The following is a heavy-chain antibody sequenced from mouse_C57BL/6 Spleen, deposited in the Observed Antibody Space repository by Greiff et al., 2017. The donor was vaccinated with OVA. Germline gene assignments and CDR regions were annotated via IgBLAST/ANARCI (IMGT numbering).Heavy chain of an antibody. CDR1: GYTFTSYW. J-gene: IGHJ3*01. CDR3: ASTGSNSWFAY. CDR2: IDPSDSYT. D-gene: IGHD2-5*01. V-gene: IGHV1-69*01. Sequence: QVQLQQPGAELVMPGASVKLSCKASGYTFTSYWMHWVKQRPGQGLEWIGEIDPSDSYTNYNEKFKGQSTLTVDKSSSTAYMQLSSLTSEDSAVYYCASTGSNSWFAYWGQGTLVTVSA.